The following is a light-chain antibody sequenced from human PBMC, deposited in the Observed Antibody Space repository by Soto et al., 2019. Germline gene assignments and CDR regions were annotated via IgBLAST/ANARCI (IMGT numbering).Light chain of an antibody. CDR2: DAS. Sequence: EIVLTQSPVTLSLSPGERATLSCRTSQSVSNYLAWYQQKPGQAPRLLIYDASNRATGIPARFSGSGSGTDFTLTISSLEPEDFAVYYCQQRSIWPPLTFGGGIKVEIK. J-gene: IGKJ4*01. CDR1: QSVSNY. CDR3: QQRSIWPPLT. V-gene: IGKV3-11*01.